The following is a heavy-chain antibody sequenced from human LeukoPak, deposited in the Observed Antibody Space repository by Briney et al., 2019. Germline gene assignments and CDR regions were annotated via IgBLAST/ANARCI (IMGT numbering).Heavy chain of an antibody. CDR3: ASGRMTTETTYCFDP. J-gene: IGHJ5*02. D-gene: IGHD4-11*01. CDR1: RGTFISNA. CDR2: IIPVFGIT. V-gene: IGHV1-69*04. Sequence: SVKVSCKASRGTFISNAITWVRQAPGQVLEWMVRIIPVFGITAYAQKFQGRVTITADKSTSTAYMEFSSLRSEDTAVYYCASGRMTTETTYCFDPWGQGTLTTVSS.